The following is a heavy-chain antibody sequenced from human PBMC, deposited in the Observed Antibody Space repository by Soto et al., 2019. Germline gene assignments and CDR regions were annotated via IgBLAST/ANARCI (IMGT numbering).Heavy chain of an antibody. D-gene: IGHD2-15*01. CDR3: ASPSGGSDAFDL. V-gene: IGHV6-1*01. J-gene: IGHJ3*01. Sequence: SQTLSLTCAISGDSVSSISTAWNWIRQSPSRGLEWLGRTYYRSKWFNDYAISVKSRITITPDTSKNQFSLQLNSVTPEDTAVYYCASPSGGSDAFDLWGQGTMVTVSS. CDR2: TYYRSKWFN. CDR1: GDSVSSISTA.